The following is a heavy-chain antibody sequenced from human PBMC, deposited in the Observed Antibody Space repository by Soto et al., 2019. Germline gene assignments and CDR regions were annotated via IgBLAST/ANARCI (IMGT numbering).Heavy chain of an antibody. CDR2: ISVYNGNT. V-gene: IGHV1-18*04. Sequence: QVQQVQSGAEVKKPGASVKVSCKASGYTFTSYGISWVRQAPGQGLEWMGWISVYNGNTNYAQKFQGWVTMTRDTSISTAYMELSRLRSDDTAVYYCASGAGSGLLGMDVWGQGTTVTVSS. J-gene: IGHJ6*02. D-gene: IGHD3-10*01. CDR1: GYTFTSYG. CDR3: ASGAGSGLLGMDV.